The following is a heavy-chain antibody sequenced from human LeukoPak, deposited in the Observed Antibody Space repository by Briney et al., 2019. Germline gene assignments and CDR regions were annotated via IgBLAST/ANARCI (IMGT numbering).Heavy chain of an antibody. Sequence: GGALILSCAASGFTFSDYYMSWIRQAPGKGVEWVSYFSSSSSYTNYADSVKGRFTITRDNARNSLYLQMNSLRAEDTAVYYCARDLMWGNDYGAADYYYGMDVWGQGTTVTVSS. D-gene: IGHD4-17*01. CDR3: ARDLMWGNDYGAADYYYGMDV. CDR1: GFTFSDYY. V-gene: IGHV3-11*05. CDR2: FSSSSSYT. J-gene: IGHJ6*02.